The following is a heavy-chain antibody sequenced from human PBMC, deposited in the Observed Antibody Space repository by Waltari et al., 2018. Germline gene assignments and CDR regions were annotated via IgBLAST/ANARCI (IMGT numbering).Heavy chain of an antibody. CDR1: GGTFSSYA. V-gene: IGHV1-69*13. CDR3: AREGDSSPHVTGRNWFDP. J-gene: IGHJ5*02. Sequence: QVQLVQSGAAVKKPGASLKVSCQDSGGTFSSYAIHWVRPSPGQGLEWMGGIIPIFGTANDAQKCQGRVTITADESTSTAYMGRSSLRSEDTAVYYCAREGDSSPHVTGRNWFDPWGQGTLVTVSS. CDR2: IIPIFGTA. D-gene: IGHD2-15*01.